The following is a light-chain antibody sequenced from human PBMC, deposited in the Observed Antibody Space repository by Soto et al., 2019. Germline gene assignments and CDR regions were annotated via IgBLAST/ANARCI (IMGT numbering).Light chain of an antibody. CDR2: DAS. Sequence: EILMTQSPATLSVSPGERVTFSCRASQSVSYYLAWYQQKPGQAHRLLIYDASTRATGVPASFSGSGSGTEFTLSISSLQSEHFAVYYCKQYNSWPLTFGGGTKVDIK. CDR1: QSVSYY. V-gene: IGKV3-15*01. J-gene: IGKJ4*01. CDR3: KQYNSWPLT.